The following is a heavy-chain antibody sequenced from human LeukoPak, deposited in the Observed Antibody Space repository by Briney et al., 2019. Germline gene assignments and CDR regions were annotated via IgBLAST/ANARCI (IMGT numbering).Heavy chain of an antibody. CDR2: IKQDGSEK. J-gene: IGHJ4*02. Sequence: GGSLRLSCAASGFTFSDHAMIWVRRAPGKGLEWVANIKQDGSEKYYVDSVKGRFTISRDNAKNSLYLQMNSLRAEDTAVYYCARDDYGDYYFDYWGQGTLVTVSS. CDR1: GFTFSDHA. V-gene: IGHV3-7*01. D-gene: IGHD4-17*01. CDR3: ARDDYGDYYFDY.